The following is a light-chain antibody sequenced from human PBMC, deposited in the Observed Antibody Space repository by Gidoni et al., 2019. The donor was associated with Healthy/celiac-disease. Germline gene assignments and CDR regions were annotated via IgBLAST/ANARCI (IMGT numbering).Light chain of an antibody. CDR1: QSISSW. Sequence: DIQMTQSPYTLSASVGDRVTITCRASQSISSWLAWYQQKPGKAPKLLIYKASILESGVPSRFSGSGSGTEFTLTISSLQPDDFATYYCQQYNSPWTFGQGTKVDIK. CDR2: KAS. J-gene: IGKJ1*01. V-gene: IGKV1-5*03. CDR3: QQYNSPWT.